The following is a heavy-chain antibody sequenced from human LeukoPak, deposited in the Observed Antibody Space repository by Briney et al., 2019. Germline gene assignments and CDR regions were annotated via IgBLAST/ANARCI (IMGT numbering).Heavy chain of an antibody. CDR2: IMPLFNTS. CDR3: ARNHRYHHYLGV. V-gene: IGHV1-69*05. Sequence: SVTVSFKASGGTFNSYSITWVRQAPGQGLEWMGVIMPLFNTSNYAQQFQGRVTITTDESTSTAYMELSSLRFEDTAVYYFARNHRYHHYLGVWGKGTTVTVSS. D-gene: IGHD1-14*01. CDR1: GGTFNSYS. J-gene: IGHJ6*03.